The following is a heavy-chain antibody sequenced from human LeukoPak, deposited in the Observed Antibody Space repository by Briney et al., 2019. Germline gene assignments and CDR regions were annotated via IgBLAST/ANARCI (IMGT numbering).Heavy chain of an antibody. CDR1: GYTFTSYG. CDR2: ISAYSGNT. CDR3: ARDLWPYCGGDCPSDY. Sequence: ASVKVSCKASGYTFTSYGISWVRQAPGQGLEWMGWISAYSGNTNYAQKLQGGVTMTTDTSTSTAYMELRSLRSDDTAVYYCARDLWPYCGGDCPSDYWGQGTLVTVSS. D-gene: IGHD2-21*02. J-gene: IGHJ4*02. V-gene: IGHV1-18*01.